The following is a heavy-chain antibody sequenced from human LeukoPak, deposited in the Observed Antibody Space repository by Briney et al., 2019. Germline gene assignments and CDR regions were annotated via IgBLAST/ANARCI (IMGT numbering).Heavy chain of an antibody. CDR3: ARGAGYCSSTSCYFDY. J-gene: IGHJ4*02. CDR1: GGSFSGYY. D-gene: IGHD2-2*03. Sequence: PSETLSLTCAVYGGSFSGYYWNWIRQPPGKGLEWIGEINHSGSTNYNPSLKSRVTISVDTSKNQFSLKLSSVTAADTAVYYCARGAGYCSSTSCYFDYWGQGTLVTVSS. CDR2: INHSGST. V-gene: IGHV4-34*01.